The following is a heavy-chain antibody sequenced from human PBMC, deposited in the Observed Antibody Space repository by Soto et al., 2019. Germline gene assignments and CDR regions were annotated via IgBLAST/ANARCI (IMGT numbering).Heavy chain of an antibody. CDR3: ARGRHYYFDY. Sequence: SETLSLTCAVYGGSFSGYYWSWIRQPPGKGLEWIGEINHSGSTNYNPSLKSRVTISVDTSKNQFSLKLSSVTAADTAVYYCARGRHYYFDYWGQGTLVTVSS. CDR2: INHSGST. CDR1: GGSFSGYY. V-gene: IGHV4-34*01. J-gene: IGHJ4*02.